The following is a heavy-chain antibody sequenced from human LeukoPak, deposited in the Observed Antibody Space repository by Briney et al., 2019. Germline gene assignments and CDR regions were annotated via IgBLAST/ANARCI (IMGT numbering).Heavy chain of an antibody. D-gene: IGHD4-17*01. Sequence: GGSLRLSCAASGFTFSSYSMNWVRQAPGKGLEWVSSISSSSSYIYYADSVKGRFTISRDNAKNSLYPQMNSLRAEDTAVYYCAREWDMTTVYDYWGQGTLVTVSS. J-gene: IGHJ4*02. CDR2: ISSSSSYI. CDR1: GFTFSSYS. CDR3: AREWDMTTVYDY. V-gene: IGHV3-21*01.